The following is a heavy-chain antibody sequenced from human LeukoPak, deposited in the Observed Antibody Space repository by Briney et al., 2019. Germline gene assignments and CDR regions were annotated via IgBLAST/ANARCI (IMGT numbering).Heavy chain of an antibody. CDR2: ISGYNGNT. V-gene: IGHV1-18*01. D-gene: IGHD6-19*01. Sequence: ASVKVSCKASGYPFSTFGITWVRQAPGQGLEGMGWISGYNGNTIYAQKFQDRVTMTTDTSTSTTYMELRSLRSDDTAGYYGARSGSSVACTRNFLLWGQGTLVTVSS. CDR1: GYPFSTFG. J-gene: IGHJ1*01. CDR3: ARSGSSVACTRNFLL.